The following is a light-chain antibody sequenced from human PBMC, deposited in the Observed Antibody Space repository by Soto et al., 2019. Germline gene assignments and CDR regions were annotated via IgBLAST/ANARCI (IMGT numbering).Light chain of an antibody. CDR1: QSVGST. CDR2: DTS. J-gene: IGKJ1*01. Sequence: EIVLTQSAATLSLSPGERATLSCRASQSVGSTLAWYQQKPGQAPRLLMYDTSTRATGIPARFSGSGSGTEFTLTISRLEPEDFAVYYCQQYGSSPWTFGQGTKVDIK. V-gene: IGKV3-20*01. CDR3: QQYGSSPWT.